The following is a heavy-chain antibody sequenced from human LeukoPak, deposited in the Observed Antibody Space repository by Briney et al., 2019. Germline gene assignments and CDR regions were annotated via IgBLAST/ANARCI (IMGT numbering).Heavy chain of an antibody. J-gene: IGHJ5*02. CDR3: ARVPAPMVRGVIRGWFDP. CDR2: INAGNGNT. Sequence: GASVKVSCKASGYTFTSYAMHWVRQAPGQRLEWMGWINAGNGNTKYSQKFQGRVTITRDTSASTAYMELSSLRSEDTAVYYCARVPAPMVRGVIRGWFDPWGQGTLVTVSS. CDR1: GYTFTSYA. V-gene: IGHV1-3*01. D-gene: IGHD3-10*01.